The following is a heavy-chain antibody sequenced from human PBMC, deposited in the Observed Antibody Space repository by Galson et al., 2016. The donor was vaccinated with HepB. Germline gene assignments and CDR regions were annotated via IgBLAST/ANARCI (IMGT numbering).Heavy chain of an antibody. CDR3: ARVVRGVSGFDP. CDR2: MNPGDSDT. V-gene: IGHV5-51*01. CDR1: GYSFSNYW. D-gene: IGHD3-10*01. Sequence: QSGAEVKKPGESLKISCKGSGYSFSNYWIAWARQMPGKGLEWMGIMNPGDSDTKYSPSFQGHVTISADKSISTAYLQWSSLQVSDTAMYYCARVVRGVSGFDPWGQGTLVTVSS. J-gene: IGHJ5*02.